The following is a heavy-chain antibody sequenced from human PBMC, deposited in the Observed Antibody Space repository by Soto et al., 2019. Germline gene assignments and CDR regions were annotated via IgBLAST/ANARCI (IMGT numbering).Heavy chain of an antibody. CDR1: GFTFSSYW. Sequence: EVQLVESGGGLVQPGGSLRLSCAASGFTFSSYWMHWVRQAPGKGLVWVSRINSDGSSTSYADSVKGRFTISRDNAKNTLYLQRNSLRAEDTAVYYCARGSVYSGYDQPAYFDYWGQGTLVTVSS. CDR3: ARGSVYSGYDQPAYFDY. V-gene: IGHV3-74*01. CDR2: INSDGSST. J-gene: IGHJ4*02. D-gene: IGHD5-12*01.